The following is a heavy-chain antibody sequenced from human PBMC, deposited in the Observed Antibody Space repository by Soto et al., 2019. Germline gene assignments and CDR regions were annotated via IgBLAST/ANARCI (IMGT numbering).Heavy chain of an antibody. CDR3: AKFSYDSSGYLFDY. J-gene: IGHJ4*02. V-gene: IGHV3-20*04. CDR2: INWNGGST. D-gene: IGHD3-22*01. Sequence: GGSLRLSCAASGFTFDDHAMSWVRQAPGKGLEYVSGINWNGGSTGYADSVKGRFTISRDNAKNTLYLQMNSLRAEDTAVYYCAKFSYDSSGYLFDYWGQGTLVTVSS. CDR1: GFTFDDHA.